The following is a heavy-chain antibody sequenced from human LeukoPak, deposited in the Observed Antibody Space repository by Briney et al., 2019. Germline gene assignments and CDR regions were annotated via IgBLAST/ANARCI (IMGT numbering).Heavy chain of an antibody. CDR1: GYTFTSYA. J-gene: IGHJ4*02. V-gene: IGHV1-3*01. CDR3: ARDSGSGSNDY. Sequence: ASVKVSCKASGYTFTSYAIHWVRQAPGQRLEWMGWISAGNGNTKYSQNFQGRVTFISNTSATTAFMELNSLRSEDAAVYYCARDSGSGSNDYWGQETLVTVSS. CDR2: ISAGNGNT. D-gene: IGHD1-26*01.